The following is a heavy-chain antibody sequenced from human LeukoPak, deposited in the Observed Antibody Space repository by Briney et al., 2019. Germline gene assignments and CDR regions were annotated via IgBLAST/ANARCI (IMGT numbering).Heavy chain of an antibody. CDR2: ISWNSGSI. CDR3: ARDYCGGDCYGPGAFDI. V-gene: IGHV3-9*01. Sequence: GGSLRLSCAASGFTFDDYAVHWVRQAPGKGLEWVSGISWNSGSIGYADSVKGRFTISRDDAKNSLYLQMNSLRAEDTAVYYCARDYCGGDCYGPGAFDIWGQGTMVTVSS. D-gene: IGHD2-21*01. CDR1: GFTFDDYA. J-gene: IGHJ3*02.